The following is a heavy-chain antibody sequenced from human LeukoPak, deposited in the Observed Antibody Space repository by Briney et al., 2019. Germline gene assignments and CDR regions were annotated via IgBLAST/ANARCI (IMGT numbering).Heavy chain of an antibody. J-gene: IGHJ4*02. CDR1: GFTFSDHY. V-gene: IGHV3-72*01. D-gene: IGHD3-10*01. CDR2: ITKKAASYTT. Sequence: GGSLRLSCAASGFTFSDHYMNWVRQAPGKGLEWVGRITKKAASYTTVYAASVQGRFTISRDDSKNSLHLQMNSLKTEDTAVYYCARDFYDSGNHLPDYWGQGTLLSVS. CDR3: ARDFYDSGNHLPDY.